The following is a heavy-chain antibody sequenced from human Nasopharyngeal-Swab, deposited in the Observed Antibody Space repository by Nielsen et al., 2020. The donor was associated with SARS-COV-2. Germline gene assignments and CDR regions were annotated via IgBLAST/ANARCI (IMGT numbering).Heavy chain of an antibody. D-gene: IGHD2-2*01. V-gene: IGHV4-34*01. CDR3: AGGLSGVVPAPILGRGPYYYFYYMDV. J-gene: IGHJ6*03. CDR1: GGSFSANY. Sequence: SETLSLTCAVSGGSFSANYWGWIRQPPGKGLEWIGEINHSGSTNYNPSLKSRVTISVDTSKSQFSLKLTSVTAADTSVYYCAGGLSGVVPAPILGRGPYYYFYYMDVWGKGTTVTSP. CDR2: INHSGST.